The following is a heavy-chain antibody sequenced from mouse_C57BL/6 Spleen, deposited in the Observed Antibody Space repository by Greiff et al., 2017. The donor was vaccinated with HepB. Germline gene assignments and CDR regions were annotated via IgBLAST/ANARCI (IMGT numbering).Heavy chain of an antibody. J-gene: IGHJ1*03. CDR3: ARQNYYGPRRYFDV. CDR1: GYTFTSYW. CDR2: INPSNGGT. Sequence: VQLQQPGTELVKPGASVKLSCKASGYTFTSYWLHWVKQRPGQGLEWIGNINPSNGGTNYNEKFKSKATLTVDKSSSTAYMQLSSLTSEDSAVYYCARQNYYGPRRYFDVWGTGPTVTVSS. D-gene: IGHD1-1*01. V-gene: IGHV1-53*01.